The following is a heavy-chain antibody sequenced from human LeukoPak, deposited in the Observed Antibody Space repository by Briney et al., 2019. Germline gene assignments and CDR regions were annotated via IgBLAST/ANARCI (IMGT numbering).Heavy chain of an antibody. CDR2: INHSGST. V-gene: IGHV4-34*01. J-gene: IGHJ6*03. Sequence: SETLSFTCAVYGGSFSGYYWSWIRQPPGKGLEWIGEINHSGSTNYNPSLKSRVTISVDTSKNQFSLKLSSVTAADTAVYYCACSSTSWHYYMDVWGKGTTVTVSS. CDR1: GGSFSGYY. D-gene: IGHD2-2*01. CDR3: ACSSTSWHYYMDV.